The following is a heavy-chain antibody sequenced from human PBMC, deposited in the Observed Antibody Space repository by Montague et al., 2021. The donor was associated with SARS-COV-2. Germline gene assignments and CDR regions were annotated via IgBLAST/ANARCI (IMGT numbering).Heavy chain of an antibody. CDR3: VRHPNDDGLNGPPDF. V-gene: IGHV4-59*08. CDR1: GVSVTDYY. Sequence: SETLSLTCTVSGVSVTDYYWSWIRQPPGKGLEWVGDVLYNKSTNFNPSLKSRVAISVYTSKNQFSLRLTSVTAADTAFYDCVRHPNDDGLNGPPDFWDQGTLVTVSS. CDR2: VLYNKST. J-gene: IGHJ4*02. D-gene: IGHD3-9*01.